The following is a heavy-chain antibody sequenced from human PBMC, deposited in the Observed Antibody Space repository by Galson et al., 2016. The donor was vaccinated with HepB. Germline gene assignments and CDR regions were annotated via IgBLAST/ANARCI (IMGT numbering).Heavy chain of an antibody. CDR2: ISYDGSNK. CDR3: AKYRDHSSGYYPLDY. J-gene: IGHJ4*02. CDR1: GFTFSTYA. V-gene: IGHV3-30*18. D-gene: IGHD3-22*01. Sequence: SLRLSCAASGFTFSTYAMHWVRQAPGKGLEWVAVISYDGSNKFYADSVKGRFTISRDNSKNTLYLQMNSLRAEDTAVYYCAKYRDHSSGYYPLDYWGQGTLVTVSS.